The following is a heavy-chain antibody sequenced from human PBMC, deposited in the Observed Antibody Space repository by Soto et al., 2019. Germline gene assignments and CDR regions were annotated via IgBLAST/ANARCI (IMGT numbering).Heavy chain of an antibody. CDR1: GFTFSSYW. J-gene: IGHJ4*02. V-gene: IGHV3-74*01. CDR3: ANGDYCSGGSCYSGFDY. CDR2: INSDGSST. Sequence: EVQLVESGGGLVQPGGSLRLSCAASGFTFSSYWMHWVRQAPGKGLVWVSRINSDGSSTSYADSVKGRFTISRDNAKNTLYLQMNSLRAEDTAVYYCANGDYCSGGSCYSGFDYWGQGTLVTVSS. D-gene: IGHD2-15*01.